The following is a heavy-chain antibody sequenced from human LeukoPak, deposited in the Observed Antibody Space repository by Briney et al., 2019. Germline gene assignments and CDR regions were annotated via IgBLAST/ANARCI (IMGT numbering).Heavy chain of an antibody. V-gene: IGHV4-59*08. CDR3: ARLDGYSYGDY. D-gene: IGHD5-18*01. CDR1: GGSISSYY. J-gene: IGHJ4*02. CDR2: IYYSGST. Sequence: PSGTLSLTCTVSGGSISSYYWSWIRQPPGKGLEWIGYIYYSGSTNYNPSLKSRVTISVDTSKNQFSLKLSSVTAADTAVYYCARLDGYSYGDYWGQGTLVTVSS.